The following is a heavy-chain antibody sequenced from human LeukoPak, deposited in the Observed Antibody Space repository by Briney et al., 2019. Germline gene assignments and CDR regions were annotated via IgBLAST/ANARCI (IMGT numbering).Heavy chain of an antibody. Sequence: GGSLRLSCAASGFTFSSYAMHWVRQAPGKGLEYVSAISSSGDSTYYANSVRGRFTISRDNSKNTLYLQMGSLRAEDTAVYYCARDRGSSGWYEFDYWGQGTLVTVSS. V-gene: IGHV3-64*01. D-gene: IGHD6-19*01. CDR1: GFTFSSYA. J-gene: IGHJ4*02. CDR3: ARDRGSSGWYEFDY. CDR2: ISSSGDST.